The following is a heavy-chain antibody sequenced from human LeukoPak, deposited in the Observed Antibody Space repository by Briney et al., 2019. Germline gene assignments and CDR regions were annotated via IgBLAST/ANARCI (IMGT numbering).Heavy chain of an antibody. CDR3: ARVRPGYSSSVSPRYFDY. CDR1: GYSFTSYW. V-gene: IGHV5-51*01. Sequence: PGESLKISCKGSGYSFTSYWIGWVRQLPGKGLEWMGIIYPGDSDTRYSPSFQGQVTISADKSISTAYLQWSSLKASDTAMYYCARVRPGYSSSVSPRYFDYWGQGTLVTVSS. CDR2: IYPGDSDT. D-gene: IGHD6-13*01. J-gene: IGHJ4*02.